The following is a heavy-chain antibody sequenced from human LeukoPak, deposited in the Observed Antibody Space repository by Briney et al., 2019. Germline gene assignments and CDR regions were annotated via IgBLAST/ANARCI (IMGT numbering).Heavy chain of an antibody. CDR2: INHSGST. J-gene: IGHJ3*02. V-gene: IGHV4-34*01. D-gene: IGHD5-24*01. CDR3: ARPRRDGYNSYAFDI. CDR1: GGSFSGYY. Sequence: KASETLSLTCAVYGGSFSGYYWSWIRQPPGKGLEWIGEINHSGSTNYNPSLKSRVTISVDTSKNQFSLKLSSVTAADTAVYYCARPRRDGYNSYAFDIWGQGTMVTVSS.